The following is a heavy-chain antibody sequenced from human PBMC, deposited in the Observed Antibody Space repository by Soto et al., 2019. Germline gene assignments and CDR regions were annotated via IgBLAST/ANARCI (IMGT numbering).Heavy chain of an antibody. D-gene: IGHD3-10*01. CDR2: IYYSGST. V-gene: IGHV4-31*03. J-gene: IGHJ6*03. CDR3: ARVRGPDRYYYYYMDV. Sequence: PSETLSLTCTVSGGSISSGGYYWSWIRQHPGKGLEWIGYIYYSGSTYYNPSLKSRVTISVDTSKNQFSLKLSSVTAADTAVYYCARVRGPDRYYYYYMDVWGKGTTVTVSS. CDR1: GGSISSGGYY.